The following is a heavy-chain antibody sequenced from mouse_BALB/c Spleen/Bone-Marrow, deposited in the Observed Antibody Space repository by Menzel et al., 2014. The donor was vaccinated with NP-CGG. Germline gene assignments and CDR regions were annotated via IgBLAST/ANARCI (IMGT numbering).Heavy chain of an antibody. CDR1: GYTFTSYW. CDR2: IDPSDSET. J-gene: IGHJ3*01. V-gene: IGHV1-69*02. CDR3: ARRGYGYGFAY. D-gene: IGHD1-2*01. Sequence: VQLQESGGELVKPGAPVKLSCKASGYTFTSYWMNWVKQRPGRGLEWIGRIDPSDSETHYNQKFKDKATLTVDKSSSTAYIQLSSLTSEDSAVYYCARRGYGYGFAYWDQGTQLPVPA.